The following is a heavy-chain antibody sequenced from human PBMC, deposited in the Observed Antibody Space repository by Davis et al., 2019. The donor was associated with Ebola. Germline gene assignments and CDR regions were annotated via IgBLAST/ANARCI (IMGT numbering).Heavy chain of an antibody. D-gene: IGHD3-10*01. CDR3: ARDPGLLWFGSDSFDV. CDR2: IYYTGST. V-gene: IGHV4-59*01. J-gene: IGHJ3*01. CDR1: GGSISTYY. Sequence: MPGGSLRLSCSVSGGSISTYYWSWIRQPPGKGLEWIGYIYYTGSTNYNPSLKSRVTISVDTSKNQFSLKLTSVTAADTAVYYCARDPGLLWFGSDSFDVWGQGTLVTVSS.